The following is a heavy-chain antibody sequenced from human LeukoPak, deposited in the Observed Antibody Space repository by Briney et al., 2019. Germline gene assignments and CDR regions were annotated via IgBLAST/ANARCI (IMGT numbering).Heavy chain of an antibody. CDR1: GDSISSSSYY. CDR2: ISYSGGS. Sequence: PSETLSLTCTVSGDSISSSSYYWGWIRQPPGKGLEWIGSISYSGGSYYTPSLRSRVTISVDTSKNQFSLKLSSVTAADTAVYYCARAWISRGTYYYYMDVWGKGTTVTVSS. J-gene: IGHJ6*03. D-gene: IGHD1-1*01. V-gene: IGHV4-39*07. CDR3: ARAWISRGTYYYYMDV.